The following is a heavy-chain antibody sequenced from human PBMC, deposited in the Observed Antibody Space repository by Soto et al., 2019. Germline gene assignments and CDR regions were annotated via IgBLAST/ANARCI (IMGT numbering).Heavy chain of an antibody. J-gene: IGHJ2*01. D-gene: IGHD5-12*01. Sequence: QVQLVQSGAEVKKPGSSVKVSCKASGGTFSSYTIGWVRQAPGQGLEWMGRIVPILGRANYAQQFQGRVTITADTSRSTAYRELSSLISGDTAVYYCALTLDREYSRTDFPRHWYYDLWGPGTLVSVSS. CDR1: GGTFSSYT. CDR3: ALTLDREYSRTDFPRHWYYDL. CDR2: IVPILGRA. V-gene: IGHV1-69*02.